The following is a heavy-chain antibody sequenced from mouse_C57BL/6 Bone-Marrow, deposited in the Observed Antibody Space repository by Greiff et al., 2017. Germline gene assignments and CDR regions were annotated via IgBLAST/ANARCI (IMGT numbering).Heavy chain of an antibody. CDR3: TTSFSFDY. CDR2: IDPENGDT. CDR1: GFNIKDDY. Sequence: EVQLQQSGAELVRPGASVKLSCTASGFNIKDDYMHWVKQRPEQGLEWIGWIDPENGDTEYASKFQGKATITADTSSNTAYLQLSSLTSDDTSVYYCTTSFSFDYWGQGTTLTVSS. J-gene: IGHJ2*01. D-gene: IGHD2-12*01. V-gene: IGHV14-4*01.